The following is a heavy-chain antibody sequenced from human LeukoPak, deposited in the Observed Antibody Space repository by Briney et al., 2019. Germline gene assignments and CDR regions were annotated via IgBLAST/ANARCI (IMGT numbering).Heavy chain of an antibody. D-gene: IGHD3-10*01. J-gene: IGHJ4*02. CDR2: INNNSNYI. Sequence: GRSLRLSCAASGFTFSSYSMNCVRQAPGKGLEWDSSINNNSNYIYYADSVKGRLPISRDNAKNSLYLQRNSLRAEDTAVYYCNLLVYWGQGTMATDSS. CDR1: GFTFSSYS. V-gene: IGHV3-21*01. CDR3: NLLVY.